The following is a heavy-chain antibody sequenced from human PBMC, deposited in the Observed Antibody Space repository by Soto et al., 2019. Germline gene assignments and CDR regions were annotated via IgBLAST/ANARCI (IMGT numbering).Heavy chain of an antibody. CDR1: GFSLSTSGMS. V-gene: IGHV2-5*02. Sequence: QITLKESGPTLVKPTQTHTLTCIFSGFSLSTSGMSVGWIRQPPGKALEWLALIYWDDDKRYSPSLKSRLTIIKDTSKNQVVLTMTNMDPVDTATYYCVHRRSGCSGTFFDYWGQGTLVTVSS. D-gene: IGHD3-10*02. CDR3: VHRRSGCSGTFFDY. J-gene: IGHJ4*02. CDR2: IYWDDDK.